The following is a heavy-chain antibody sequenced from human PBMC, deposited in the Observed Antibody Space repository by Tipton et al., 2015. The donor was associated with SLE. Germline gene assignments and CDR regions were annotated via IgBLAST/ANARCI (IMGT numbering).Heavy chain of an antibody. CDR3: ARVVRYFDWPYAFDI. CDR1: DDSISSYY. D-gene: IGHD3-9*01. V-gene: IGHV4-59*01. CDR2: IYYSGST. Sequence: TLSLTCTVSDDSISSYYWSWIRQPPGKGLEWIGYIYYSGSTNYNPSLKSRVTISVDTSKNQFSLKLSSVTTADTAVYYCARVVRYFDWPYAFDIWGQGTMVTVSS. J-gene: IGHJ3*02.